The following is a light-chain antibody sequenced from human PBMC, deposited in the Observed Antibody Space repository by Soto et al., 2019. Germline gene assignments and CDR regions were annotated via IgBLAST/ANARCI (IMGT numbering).Light chain of an antibody. CDR3: QHYNSYSEA. Sequence: DIQMTQSPSTLPASVGDSVTITCRADQSISTWLAWYQQKPGKAPNLLIYKASRLETGVPSRFSGSGSGTEFTLTSSFLQPDDFATYYCQHYNSYSEAFGQGTKVDIK. V-gene: IGKV1-5*03. CDR2: KAS. CDR1: QSISTW. J-gene: IGKJ1*01.